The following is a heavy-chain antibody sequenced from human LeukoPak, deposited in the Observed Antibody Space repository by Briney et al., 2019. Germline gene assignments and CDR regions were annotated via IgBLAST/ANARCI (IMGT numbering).Heavy chain of an antibody. CDR2: ISAYNGNT. D-gene: IGHD3-10*01. V-gene: IGHV1-18*01. J-gene: IGHJ4*02. Sequence: ASVKVSCKASGYTFTSYGISWVRQAPGQGLEGRGWISAYNGNTNYAQKLQGRVTMTTDTSTSTAYMELRSLRSDDTAVYYCARDNRERFARRPGPYYHGSGSSTFDYWGQGTLVTVSS. CDR1: GYTFTSYG. CDR3: ARDNRERFARRPGPYYHGSGSSTFDY.